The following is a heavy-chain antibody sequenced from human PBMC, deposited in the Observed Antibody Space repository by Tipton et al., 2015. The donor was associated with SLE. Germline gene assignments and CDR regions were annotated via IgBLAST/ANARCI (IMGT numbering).Heavy chain of an antibody. D-gene: IGHD5-18*01. V-gene: IGHV4-38-2*01. J-gene: IGHJ4*02. CDR3: ARLHVDTAMGPFDY. Sequence: LRLSCAVSGYSISSGYYWGWIRQPPGKGLEWIGSIYHSGSTYYNPSLKSRVTISVDTSKNQFSLKLNSVTAADTAVYYCARLHVDTAMGPFDYWGQGTLVTVSS. CDR2: IYHSGST. CDR1: GYSISSGYY.